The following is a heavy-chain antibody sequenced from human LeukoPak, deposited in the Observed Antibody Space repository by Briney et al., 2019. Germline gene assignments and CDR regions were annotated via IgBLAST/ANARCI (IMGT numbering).Heavy chain of an antibody. D-gene: IGHD1-7*01. CDR2: IYTSGST. CDR1: GGSISSYC. Sequence: PSETLSLTCTVSGGSISSYCWSWIRQPAGKGLEWIGRIYTSGSTNYNPSLKSRVTMSVDTSKNQFSLKLSSVTAADTAVYYCARETVNWNSPFDYWGQGTLVTVSS. CDR3: ARETVNWNSPFDY. V-gene: IGHV4-4*07. J-gene: IGHJ4*02.